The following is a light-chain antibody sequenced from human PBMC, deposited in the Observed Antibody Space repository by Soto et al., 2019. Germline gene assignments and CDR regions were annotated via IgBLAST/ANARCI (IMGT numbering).Light chain of an antibody. CDR3: QQYSNWPET. V-gene: IGKV3-15*01. Sequence: EIVMTQSPATLSVSPGERATLSCRPSQSVSSNLAWYQQKVGQAPRLLIYDASTRATGVPARFSGSGSGTEFTLTISSLQSEDFAVYYCQQYSNWPETFGQGTKVEIK. CDR1: QSVSSN. CDR2: DAS. J-gene: IGKJ1*01.